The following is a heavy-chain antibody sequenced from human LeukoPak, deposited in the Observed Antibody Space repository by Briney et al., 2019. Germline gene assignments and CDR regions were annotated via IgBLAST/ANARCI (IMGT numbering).Heavy chain of an antibody. D-gene: IGHD2-15*01. Sequence: PSETLSLTCTVSGGFISSSSYYWGWIRQPPGKGLEWIGSIYYSGSTYYNPSLKSRVTMSVDTSKNQFSLKLSSVTAADTAVYYCARGPTSRGVAFDCWGQGTLVTVSS. V-gene: IGHV4-39*07. CDR2: IYYSGST. CDR3: ARGPTSRGVAFDC. J-gene: IGHJ4*02. CDR1: GGFISSSSYY.